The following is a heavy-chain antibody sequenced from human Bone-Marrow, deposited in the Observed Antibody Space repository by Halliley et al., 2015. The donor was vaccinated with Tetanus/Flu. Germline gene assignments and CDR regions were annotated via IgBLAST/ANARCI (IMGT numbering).Heavy chain of an antibody. Sequence: SLRLSCAASGFTFSNAWMGWVRQAPGKGLEWVGRIKNKTDGGTAAYAAPVKGRFTISRDDSRNTVYLQMNRLKTEDTAVYYCTTDPYYDFWSGYPGLTWGQGILVTVSS. CDR2: IKNKTDGGTA. J-gene: IGHJ5*02. D-gene: IGHD3-3*01. CDR1: GFTFSNAW. CDR3: TTDPYYDFWSGYPGLT. V-gene: IGHV3-15*01.